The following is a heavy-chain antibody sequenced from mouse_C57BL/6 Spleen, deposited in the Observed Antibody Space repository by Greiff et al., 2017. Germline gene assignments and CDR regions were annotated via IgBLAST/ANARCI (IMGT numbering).Heavy chain of an antibody. Sequence: VQLQQPGAELVRPGSSVKLSCKASGYTFTSYWLHWVKQRPIQGLEWIGNIDPSDSETHYNQKFKDKATLTVDNSSSTAYMQRSSLTSDDSAVYYCARRYSNYAMDYWGQGTSVTVSS. CDR2: IDPSDSET. CDR1: GYTFTSYW. V-gene: IGHV1-52*01. D-gene: IGHD2-5*01. CDR3: ARRYSNYAMDY. J-gene: IGHJ4*01.